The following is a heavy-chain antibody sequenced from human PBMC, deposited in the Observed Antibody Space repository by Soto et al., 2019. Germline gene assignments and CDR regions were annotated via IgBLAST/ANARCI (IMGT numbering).Heavy chain of an antibody. J-gene: IGHJ6*02. CDR1: GYTFVAYC. CDR2: ICPGDSQT. Sequence: GESLKISCKASGYTFVAYCIGWVRQMPGKGLEWMGIICPGDSQTTYSPSFEGQVTISADKSTTTAYVQWKSLKASDTAMYYCVRMGFSGGGYLSYYYYGMDIWGQGTTVTVSS. V-gene: IGHV5-51*01. CDR3: VRMGFSGGGYLSYYYYGMDI. D-gene: IGHD5-12*01.